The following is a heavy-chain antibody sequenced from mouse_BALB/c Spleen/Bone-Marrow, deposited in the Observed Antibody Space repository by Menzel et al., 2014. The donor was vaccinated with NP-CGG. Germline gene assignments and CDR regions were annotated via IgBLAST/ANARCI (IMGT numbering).Heavy chain of an antibody. J-gene: IGHJ4*01. CDR3: TRQGNWDHYATDY. CDR2: ISSGGGYT. CDR1: GFTFSTYG. D-gene: IGHD4-1*01. Sequence: EVKLVESGGDLVKPGGSLKLSCAASGFTFSTYGMSWVRQTPDKRLEWVATISSGGGYTYYPDSVKGRFTISRDNAKNTLYLQVSSLKSEDTAMYYCTRQGNWDHYATDYWGQGTSVTVSS. V-gene: IGHV5-6*01.